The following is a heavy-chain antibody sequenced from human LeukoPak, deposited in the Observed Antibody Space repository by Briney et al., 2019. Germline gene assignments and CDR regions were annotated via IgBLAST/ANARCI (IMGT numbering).Heavy chain of an antibody. CDR1: GYTLTELS. CDR2: FDPEDGET. D-gene: IGHD6-19*01. J-gene: IGHJ4*02. CDR3: AKEGNSGWVPKY. Sequence: GASVKVSCKVSGYTLTELSMHWVRQAPGKGLEWMGGFDPEDGETIYAQNFQGRVTMTRDTSTRTAYMELSSLRSEDTAVYYCAKEGNSGWVPKYWGQGTLVTVSS. V-gene: IGHV1-24*01.